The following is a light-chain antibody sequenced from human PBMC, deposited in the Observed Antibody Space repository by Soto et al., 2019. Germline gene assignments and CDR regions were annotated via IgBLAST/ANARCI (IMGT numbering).Light chain of an antibody. J-gene: IGKJ1*01. V-gene: IGKV3-20*01. CDR3: LKYCVPPRWT. Sequence: EIVLTQSPGTLSLSPGERATLSCSASQSVDSNFLAWCQQKHRQAPPLLIYAASTRATGIPASFSSGGSWRNDIILIVRLDPEDFSAVYYLKYCVPPRWTFGPGTKVDIK. CDR2: AAS. CDR1: QSVDSNF.